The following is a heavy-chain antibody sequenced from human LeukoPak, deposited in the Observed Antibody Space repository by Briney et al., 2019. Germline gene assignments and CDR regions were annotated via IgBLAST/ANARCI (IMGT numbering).Heavy chain of an antibody. V-gene: IGHV5-51*01. CDR1: GYSFTSYL. J-gene: IGHJ4*02. D-gene: IGHD5-18*01. CDR3: AKSGYSYGSFDY. CDR2: IYPGDSDT. Sequence: GAPLKTPGKGFGYSFTSYLFGWVRQTPGKGLEGLGNIYPGDSDTRYSPSFQGQVTISADKSISTAYLQWSSLKASDTAMYYCAKSGYSYGSFDYWGQGTLVTVSS.